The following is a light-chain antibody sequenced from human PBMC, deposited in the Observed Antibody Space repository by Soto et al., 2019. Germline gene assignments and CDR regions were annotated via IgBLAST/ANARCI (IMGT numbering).Light chain of an antibody. J-gene: IGKJ4*01. CDR2: DAS. Sequence: DLQMTQSPSTLSASVGDRVTITCRASQSISSWLAWYQQKPGKAPKLLIYDASSLESGVPSRFSGSGSGTEFTLTISSLQPDDFAAYYCKQYNNYSLTFGGGTKVEIK. CDR1: QSISSW. CDR3: KQYNNYSLT. V-gene: IGKV1-5*01.